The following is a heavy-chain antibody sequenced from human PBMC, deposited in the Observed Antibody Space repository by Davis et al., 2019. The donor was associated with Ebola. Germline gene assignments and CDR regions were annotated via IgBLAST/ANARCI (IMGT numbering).Heavy chain of an antibody. V-gene: IGHV4-59*01. CDR2: IYYSGST. CDR3: ARVPTARGVYYYYGMDV. J-gene: IGHJ6*02. D-gene: IGHD2-8*02. CDR1: GGSISSYY. Sequence: SETLSLTCTVSGGSISSYYWSWIRQPPGKGLEWIGYIYYSGSTNYNPSLKSRVTISVDTSKNQFSLKLSSVTAADTAVYYCARVPTARGVYYYYGMDVWGQGTTVTVSS.